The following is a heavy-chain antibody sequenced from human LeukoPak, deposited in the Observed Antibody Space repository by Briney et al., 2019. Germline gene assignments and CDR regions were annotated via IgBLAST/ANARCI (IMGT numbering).Heavy chain of an antibody. Sequence: GGSLRPSCAASGFTFSSYSMNWVRQAPGKGLEWVSSISSSSSYIYYADSVKGRFTISRDNAKNSLYLQMNSLRAEDTAVYYCARDDRGATTVAPNWFDPWGQGTLVTVSS. CDR1: GFTFSSYS. J-gene: IGHJ5*02. V-gene: IGHV3-21*01. CDR3: ARDDRGATTVAPNWFDP. D-gene: IGHD4-23*01. CDR2: ISSSSSYI.